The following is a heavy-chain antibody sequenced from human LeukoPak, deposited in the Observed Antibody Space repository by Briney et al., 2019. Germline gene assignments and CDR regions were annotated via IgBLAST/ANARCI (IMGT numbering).Heavy chain of an antibody. J-gene: IGHJ6*03. Sequence: ASVKVSCKAFGYTFTSNYMHWVRQAPGQGPEWMGVISPSGGSTTYAQKFQGRVTLTRDMSTSTDYLELSSLRSEDTAVYYCARAFRNIVGLADYYYYMDVWGKGTTVTVSS. CDR1: GYTFTSNY. CDR3: ARAFRNIVGLADYYYYMDV. D-gene: IGHD2/OR15-2a*01. CDR2: ISPSGGST. V-gene: IGHV1-46*01.